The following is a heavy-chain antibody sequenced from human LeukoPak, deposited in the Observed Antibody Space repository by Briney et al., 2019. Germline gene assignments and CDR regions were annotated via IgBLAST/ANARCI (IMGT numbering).Heavy chain of an antibody. D-gene: IGHD6-19*01. CDR3: AKDLRALLSSGWYGFDY. CDR2: IRYDGSNK. CDR1: GFTFSGYG. Sequence: GGSLRLSCAASGFTFSGYGMHWVRQAPGKGLEWVAFIRYDGSNKYYADSVKGRFTISRDNSKNTLYLQMNSLRAEDTAVYYCAKDLRALLSSGWYGFDYWGQGTLVTVSS. J-gene: IGHJ4*02. V-gene: IGHV3-30*02.